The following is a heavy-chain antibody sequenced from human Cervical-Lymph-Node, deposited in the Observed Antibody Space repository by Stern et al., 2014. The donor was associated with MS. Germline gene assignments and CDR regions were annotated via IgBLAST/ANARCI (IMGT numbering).Heavy chain of an antibody. Sequence: QVQLQESGPGLVKPSETLSLTCTVSGGSISSYYWSWIRQPPGKGLEWIGYIYYSGSTNYNPSLKSRVTISVDTSKNQFSLKLSSVTAADTAVYYCARGLAVAVPIDAFDIWGQGTMVTVSS. CDR3: ARGLAVAVPIDAFDI. CDR2: IYYSGST. V-gene: IGHV4-59*01. J-gene: IGHJ3*02. CDR1: GGSISSYY. D-gene: IGHD6-19*01.